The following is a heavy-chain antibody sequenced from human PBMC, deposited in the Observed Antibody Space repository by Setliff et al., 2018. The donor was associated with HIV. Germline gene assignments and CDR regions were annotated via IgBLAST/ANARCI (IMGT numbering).Heavy chain of an antibody. J-gene: IGHJ4*02. CDR2: IHPIFGTT. Sequence: SVKVSCKASGGTFSSYITAWVRQAPGQGLEWMGGIHPIFGTTNYARDFMGRVSITADESTNTAYVELSSLRSDDSAIYYCARGIPRGTVFGVVGYFDYWGQGTPVTVSS. V-gene: IGHV1-69*13. CDR3: ARGIPRGTVFGVVGYFDY. CDR1: GGTFSSYI. D-gene: IGHD3-3*01.